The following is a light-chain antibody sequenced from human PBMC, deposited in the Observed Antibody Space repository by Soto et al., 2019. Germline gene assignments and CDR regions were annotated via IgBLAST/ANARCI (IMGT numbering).Light chain of an antibody. V-gene: IGLV2-14*01. CDR2: EVT. CDR1: SSDIGGYNY. Sequence: QSALTQPASVSGSPGQSITISCTGTSSDIGGYNYVSWYQQYPGKAPNLIIYEVTNRPSGISYRFSGSKSGNTASLTISGLQVEDEADYYCNSYAGTSYVFGTGTKLTVL. CDR3: NSYAGTSYV. J-gene: IGLJ1*01.